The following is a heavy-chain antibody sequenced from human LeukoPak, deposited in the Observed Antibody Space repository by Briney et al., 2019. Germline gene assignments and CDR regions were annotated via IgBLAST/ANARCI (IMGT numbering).Heavy chain of an antibody. CDR3: AREDHDYSNYGWFDP. D-gene: IGHD4-11*01. Sequence: SETLSLTCTVSGGSISSGGYYWSWIRQPPGKGLEWIGYIYHSGSTYYNPSLKSRVTISVDRSKNQFSLKLSSVTAADTAVYYCAREDHDYSNYGWFDPWGQGTLVTVSS. CDR1: GGSISSGGYY. CDR2: IYHSGST. V-gene: IGHV4-30-2*01. J-gene: IGHJ5*02.